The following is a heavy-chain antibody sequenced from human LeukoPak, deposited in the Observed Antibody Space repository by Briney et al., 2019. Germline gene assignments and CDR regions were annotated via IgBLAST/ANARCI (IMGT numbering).Heavy chain of an antibody. CDR2: IYYGGST. CDR1: GDSISSYY. V-gene: IGHV4-59*01. CDR3: TRVHYTSGWYNWFDP. D-gene: IGHD6-19*01. J-gene: IGHJ5*02. Sequence: SETLSLTCTVSGDSISSYYWSWIRQPPGKGLEWIGYIYYGGSTNYNPSLKSRVTISVDTSKNQFSLKLSSVTAADTALYYCTRVHYTSGWYNWFDPWGQGTLVTVSS.